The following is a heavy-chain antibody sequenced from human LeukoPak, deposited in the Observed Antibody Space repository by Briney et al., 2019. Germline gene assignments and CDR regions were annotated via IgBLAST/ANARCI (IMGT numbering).Heavy chain of an antibody. CDR2: IKSKTDGGTT. Sequence: GGSLRLSCAASGFTFSNAWISWVRQAPGKGLEWVGRIKSKTDGGTTDYAAPVKGRFTISRDDSKNTLYLQMNSLKTEDTAVYYCTVHAISESYSGGSDYWGQGTLVTVSS. CDR3: TVHAISESYSGGSDY. J-gene: IGHJ4*02. V-gene: IGHV3-15*01. CDR1: GFTFSNAW. D-gene: IGHD1-26*01.